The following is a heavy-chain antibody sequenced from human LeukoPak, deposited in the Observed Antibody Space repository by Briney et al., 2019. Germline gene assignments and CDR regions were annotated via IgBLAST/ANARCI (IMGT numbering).Heavy chain of an antibody. D-gene: IGHD6-13*01. Sequence: SETLSLTCAVYGGSFSGYYWSWIRQPPGKGLEWIGEINHSGSTNYNPSLKSRVTISVDTSKNQFSLKLSSVTAADTAVYYCARGTGYSSSWYLLWGQGTLVTVSS. CDR2: INHSGST. J-gene: IGHJ4*02. CDR3: ARGTGYSSSWYLL. CDR1: GGSFSGYY. V-gene: IGHV4-34*01.